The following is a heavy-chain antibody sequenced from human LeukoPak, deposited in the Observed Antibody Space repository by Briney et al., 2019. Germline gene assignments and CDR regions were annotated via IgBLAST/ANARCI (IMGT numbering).Heavy chain of an antibody. Sequence: TASETLSLTCAVYGGSFSGYYWSWIRQPPGKGLEWIGEIDHSGSTNYNPSLKSRVTISVDTSKNQFSLKLTSVTAADTAVYYCARGVVAAPQTFDYWGQGNLVTVSS. D-gene: IGHD2-15*01. CDR3: ARGVVAAPQTFDY. V-gene: IGHV4-34*01. CDR2: IDHSGST. J-gene: IGHJ4*02. CDR1: GGSFSGYY.